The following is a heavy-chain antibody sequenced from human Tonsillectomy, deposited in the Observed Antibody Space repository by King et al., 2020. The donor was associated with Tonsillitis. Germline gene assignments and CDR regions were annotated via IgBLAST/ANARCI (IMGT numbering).Heavy chain of an antibody. CDR3: ARGRNDWDLADY. CDR1: GYTFIFYT. V-gene: IGHV1-3*01. CDR2: INAANGDT. D-gene: IGHD1-1*01. Sequence: QLVQSGTEVKKPGASVKVSCKASGYTFIFYTLHWVRQAPGQRLEWMGWINAANGDTKYSQKFQGRVTITRDTTANTAYMELSSLRSEDTAVYYCARGRNDWDLADYWGQGTLVTVSS. J-gene: IGHJ4*02.